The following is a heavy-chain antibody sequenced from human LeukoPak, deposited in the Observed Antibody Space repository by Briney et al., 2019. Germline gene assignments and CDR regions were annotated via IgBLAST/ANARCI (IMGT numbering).Heavy chain of an antibody. CDR3: TRDHYFVVPPAAGTFDI. J-gene: IGHJ3*02. D-gene: IGHD2-2*01. V-gene: IGHV3-7*01. CDR2: IKQDGSER. CDR1: GFTFSSYW. Sequence: PGGSLRFSCAASGFTFSSYWMSWVRQAPGKGLEWVANIKQDGSERYYVDSVKGRFTISRDNAKNSLYLQMNSLRAEDTAVYYCTRDHYFVVPPAAGTFDIWGRGTMVTVSS.